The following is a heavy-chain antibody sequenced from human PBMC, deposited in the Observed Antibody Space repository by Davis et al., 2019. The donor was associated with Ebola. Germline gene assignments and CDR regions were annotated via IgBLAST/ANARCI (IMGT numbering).Heavy chain of an antibody. J-gene: IGHJ4*02. CDR3: AKRSASGTYYFDY. CDR1: GFTFSSYA. CDR2: VGTTGNT. Sequence: GGSLRLSCAASGFTFSSYAMSWVRQAPGKGLEWVSSVGTTGNTYYTDSVKGRFTISRDNSKNTLFLQMNSLRAEDTAVYSCAKRSASGTYYFDYWGQGTLVTVSS. D-gene: IGHD1-26*01. V-gene: IGHV3-23*01.